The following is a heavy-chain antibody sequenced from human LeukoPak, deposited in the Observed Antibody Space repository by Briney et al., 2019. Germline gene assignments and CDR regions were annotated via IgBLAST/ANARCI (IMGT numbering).Heavy chain of an antibody. CDR2: IYYSGST. D-gene: IGHD2-8*02. CDR1: GGSISSSYYY. J-gene: IGHJ3*01. V-gene: IGHV4-39*01. CDR3: ARHCCTGPPKRVFDF. Sequence: SETLSLTCTVSGGSISSSYYYWGWIRQPPGKGLEWIGSIYYSGSTYYNPSLKSRVTISVDTSKNQFSLKLRSVTAADTAVYHCARHCCTGPPKRVFDFWGQGTMVTVSS.